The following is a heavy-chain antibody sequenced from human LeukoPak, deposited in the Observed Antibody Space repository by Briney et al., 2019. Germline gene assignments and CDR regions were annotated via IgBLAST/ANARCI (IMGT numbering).Heavy chain of an antibody. CDR1: GFTFSSYW. CDR2: IRYDGSNK. CDR3: AKDPRRGVGFVGATFDY. J-gene: IGHJ4*02. Sequence: GGSLRLSCAASGFTFSSYWMSWVRQAPGKGLEWVAFIRYDGSNKYYADSVKGRFTISRDNSKNTLYLQMNSLRAGDTAVYYCAKDPRRGVGFVGATFDYWGQGTLVSVSS. D-gene: IGHD1-26*01. V-gene: IGHV3-30*02.